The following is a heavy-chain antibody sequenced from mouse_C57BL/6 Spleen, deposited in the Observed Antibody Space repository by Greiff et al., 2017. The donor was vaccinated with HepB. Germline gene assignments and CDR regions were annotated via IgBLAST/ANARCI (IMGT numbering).Heavy chain of an antibody. CDR3: ARGDYGGIDY. CDR2: ISYDGSN. CDR1: GYSITSGYY. J-gene: IGHJ2*01. Sequence: LQESGPGLVKPSQSLSLTCSVTGYSITSGYYWNWIRQFPGNKLEWMGYISYDGSNNYNPSLKNRISITRDTSKNQFFLKLNSVTTEDTATYYCARGDYGGIDYWGQGTTLTVSS. D-gene: IGHD1-1*01. V-gene: IGHV3-6*01.